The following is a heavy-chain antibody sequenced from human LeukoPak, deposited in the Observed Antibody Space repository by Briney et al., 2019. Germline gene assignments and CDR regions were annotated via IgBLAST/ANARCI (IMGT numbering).Heavy chain of an antibody. CDR1: GYTFTGYY. Sequence: GASVKVSCKASGYTFTGYYMHWVRQAPGQGLEWMGWINPNSGGTNYAQKFQGWVTMTRDTSISTAYMELSRLRSDDTAVYYCARDGKNTFGGVIVTPDFDYWGQGTLVTVSS. D-gene: IGHD3-16*02. J-gene: IGHJ4*02. CDR3: ARDGKNTFGGVIVTPDFDY. V-gene: IGHV1-2*04. CDR2: INPNSGGT.